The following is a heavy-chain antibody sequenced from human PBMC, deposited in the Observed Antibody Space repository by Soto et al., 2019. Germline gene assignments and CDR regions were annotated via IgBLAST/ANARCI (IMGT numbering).Heavy chain of an antibody. J-gene: IGHJ4*02. D-gene: IGHD5-12*01. CDR3: AREMATGPDY. CDR2: ISSSGSTI. CDR1: GFTFSSYE. V-gene: IGHV3-48*03. Sequence: GVLRLSCAASGFTFSSYEMNWVRQAPGKGLEWVSYISSSGSTIYYADSVKGRFTISRDNAKNSLYLQMNSLRAEDTAVYYCAREMATGPDYWGQGTLVTVSS.